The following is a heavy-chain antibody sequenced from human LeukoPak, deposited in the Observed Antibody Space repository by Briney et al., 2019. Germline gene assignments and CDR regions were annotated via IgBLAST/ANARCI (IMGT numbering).Heavy chain of an antibody. V-gene: IGHV3-21*01. CDR1: GFTFSSHS. D-gene: IGHD1-26*01. CDR3: ARDRMGAILYFDS. CDR2: ISTSSSYI. J-gene: IGHJ4*02. Sequence: GGSLRLSCAASGFTFSSHSMNWVRQAPGKGLEWVSSISTSSSYIYYADSVKGRFTISRDNAKNSLYLQMNSLRAEDTAVYYCARDRMGAILYFDSWGQGTLVTVSS.